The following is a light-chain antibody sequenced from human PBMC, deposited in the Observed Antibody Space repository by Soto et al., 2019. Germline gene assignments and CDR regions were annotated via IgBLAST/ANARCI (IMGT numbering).Light chain of an antibody. CDR1: QTVSTSY. CDR3: QQYGFSLIA. Sequence: EIVLTQSPGTLSLSPGERATLSCRASQTVSTSYVAWYQQKPGQAPRLLIYGASSRATGIPDRFSGSGSGTDYTLTISRLEPEDFAVHYCQQYGFSLIAFGGGTKVEI. V-gene: IGKV3-20*01. J-gene: IGKJ4*01. CDR2: GAS.